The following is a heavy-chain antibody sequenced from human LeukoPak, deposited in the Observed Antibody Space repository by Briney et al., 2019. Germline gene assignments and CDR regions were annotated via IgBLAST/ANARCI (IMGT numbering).Heavy chain of an antibody. V-gene: IGHV3-23*01. CDR2: ISGSGGST. D-gene: IGHD6-13*01. CDR1: GFTFSSYA. CDR3: AKARSIAAAGTVPDAFDI. Sequence: GGSLRLSCAASGFTFSSYAMSWVRQAPGKGLEWVSAISGSGGSTYYADSVKGRFTISRDNSKNTLYLQMRSLRAEDTAVYYCAKARSIAAAGTVPDAFDIWGQGTMVTVSS. J-gene: IGHJ3*02.